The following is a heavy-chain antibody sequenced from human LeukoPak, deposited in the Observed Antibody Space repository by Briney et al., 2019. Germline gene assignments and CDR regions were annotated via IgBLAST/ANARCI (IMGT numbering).Heavy chain of an antibody. V-gene: IGHV4-59*12. CDR3: ARRRDYSNYHNWFDP. Sequence: SETLSLTCTVSGGSISSYYWSWIRQPPGKGLEWIGYIYYSGSTNYNPSLKSRVSISVDTSKNQFSLKLSSVTAADTAVYYCARRRDYSNYHNWFDPWGQGTLVTASS. D-gene: IGHD4-11*01. CDR2: IYYSGST. CDR1: GGSISSYY. J-gene: IGHJ5*02.